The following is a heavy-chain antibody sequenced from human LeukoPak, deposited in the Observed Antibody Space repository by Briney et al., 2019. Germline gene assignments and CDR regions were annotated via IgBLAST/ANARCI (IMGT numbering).Heavy chain of an antibody. CDR3: AANRDGYLPYYFDY. D-gene: IGHD5-24*01. CDR1: WFTLSYYW. J-gene: IGHJ4*02. Sequence: GGAPGISRAASWFTLSYYWMHWGRPAPRQGAGGGGFIRYDGSNKYYADSVKGRFTISRDNSKNTLYLQMNSLRAEDTAVYYCAANRDGYLPYYFDYWGQGTLVTVSS. V-gene: IGHV3-30*02. CDR2: IRYDGSNK.